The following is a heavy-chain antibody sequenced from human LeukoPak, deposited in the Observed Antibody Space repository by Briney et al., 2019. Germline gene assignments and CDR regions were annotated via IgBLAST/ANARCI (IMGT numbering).Heavy chain of an antibody. D-gene: IGHD3-10*01. CDR3: ARRITMVRGAPWGFDP. J-gene: IGHJ5*02. Sequence: PSETLSLTCTVSGGSISSYYWSWIRQPPGKGLEWIGYIYYSGSTNYNPSLKSRVTISVDTPKNQFSLKLSSVTAADTAVYYCARRITMVRGAPWGFDPWGQGTLVTVSS. CDR1: GGSISSYY. CDR2: IYYSGST. V-gene: IGHV4-59*01.